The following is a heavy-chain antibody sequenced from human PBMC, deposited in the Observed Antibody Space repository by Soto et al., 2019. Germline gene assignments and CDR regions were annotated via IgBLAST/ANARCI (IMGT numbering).Heavy chain of an antibody. CDR3: ARLQGDAAGAPGWYYYGMDV. V-gene: IGHV4-39*01. CDR1: GGSISSSSYY. CDR2: IYYSGST. D-gene: IGHD1-26*01. Sequence: SETLSRTCTVSGGSISSSSYYWGWIRQPPGKGLAWIGSIYYSGSTYYNPSLKSRVTISVDTCKNQFSLKLSSVNAAVTAVYYSARLQGDAAGAPGWYYYGMDVWRQGTTVAVSS. J-gene: IGHJ6*02.